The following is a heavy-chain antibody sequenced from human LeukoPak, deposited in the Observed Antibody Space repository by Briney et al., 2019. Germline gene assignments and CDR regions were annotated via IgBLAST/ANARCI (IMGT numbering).Heavy chain of an antibody. Sequence: KSSETLSLTCTVSAGSINNDIYFWGWIRQPPGKGLEWIASVYHGDDTYYRPSLKSRVTISNDRSKNQFSLRMTSVTAADTAVYYCAAHSWNYGESYWGPGTLVTVSS. V-gene: IGHV4-39*01. CDR1: AGSINNDIYF. CDR2: VYHGDDT. D-gene: IGHD1-7*01. CDR3: AAHSWNYGESY. J-gene: IGHJ4*02.